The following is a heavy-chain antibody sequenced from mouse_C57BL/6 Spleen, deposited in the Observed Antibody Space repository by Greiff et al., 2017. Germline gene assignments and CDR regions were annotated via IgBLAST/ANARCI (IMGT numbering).Heavy chain of an antibody. CDR2: ISYDGSN. CDR1: GYSITSGYY. CDR3: AVTGTDYFDY. J-gene: IGHJ2*01. D-gene: IGHD4-1*01. V-gene: IGHV3-6*01. Sequence: EVKLQESGPGLVKPSQSLSLTCSVTGYSITSGYYWNWIRQFPGNKLEWMGYISYDGSNNYNPSLKNRISITRDTSKNQFFLKLNSVTTEDTATYYCAVTGTDYFDYWGQGTTLTVSS.